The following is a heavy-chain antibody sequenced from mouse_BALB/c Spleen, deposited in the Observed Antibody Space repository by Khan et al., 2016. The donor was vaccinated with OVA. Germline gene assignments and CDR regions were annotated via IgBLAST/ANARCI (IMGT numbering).Heavy chain of an antibody. CDR1: GYTITSGYG. D-gene: IGHD1-2*01. J-gene: IGHJ2*01. V-gene: IGHV3-2*02. CDR2: ISYSGST. CDR3: ARTARIKY. Sequence: VQLKESGPGLVKPSQSLSLTCTATGYTITSGYGWNWIRQFPGNKLEWIGYISYSGSTNYNQSLKSRISITRDTSKNQFYLQLNSVTTEDTATYYCARTARIKYWGQGTTLTVSS.